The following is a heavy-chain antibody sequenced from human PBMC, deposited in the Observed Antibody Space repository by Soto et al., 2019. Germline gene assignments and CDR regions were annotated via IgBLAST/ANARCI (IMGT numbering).Heavy chain of an antibody. CDR3: ATGRPLYDFWSGYFDY. CDR2: IYFSGST. J-gene: IGHJ4*02. V-gene: IGHV4-39*01. CDR1: CGTIVSLD. D-gene: IGHD3-3*01. Sequence: SETQCDPSTVLCGTIVSLDGGWIRQTTGKGLEYIGSIYFSGSTYYNPSLKSRVTISVDTSKNQFSLKLRSVTAADTAVYYCATGRPLYDFWSGYFDYWGRGTLLSVSS.